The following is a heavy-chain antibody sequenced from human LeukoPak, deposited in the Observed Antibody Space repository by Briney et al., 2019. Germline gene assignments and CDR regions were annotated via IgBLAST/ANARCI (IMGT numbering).Heavy chain of an antibody. CDR2: IIPILGIA. CDR3: ASVQPPFDY. CDR1: GGTFSSYA. J-gene: IGHJ4*02. Sequence: GSSVKVSCKASGGTFSSYAISWVRQAPGQGPEWMGRIIPILGIANYAQKFQGRVTITADKSTSTAYMELSSLRSEDTAVYYCASVQPPFDYWGQGTLVTVSS. V-gene: IGHV1-69*04.